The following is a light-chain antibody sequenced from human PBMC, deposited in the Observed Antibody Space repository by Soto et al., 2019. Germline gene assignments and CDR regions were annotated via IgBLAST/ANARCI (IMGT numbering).Light chain of an antibody. J-gene: IGKJ5*01. CDR2: DAS. CDR3: QQYDDLPIT. V-gene: IGKV1-33*01. Sequence: DIHLTQSPSSLSASLGDRVTITCQASQDISTYLNWYQQRPGKAPKFLIHDASNLETGVPSRFSGSGSGTHFTLTISSLQPEDIATYYCQQYDDLPITFGQGTRLEIQ. CDR1: QDISTY.